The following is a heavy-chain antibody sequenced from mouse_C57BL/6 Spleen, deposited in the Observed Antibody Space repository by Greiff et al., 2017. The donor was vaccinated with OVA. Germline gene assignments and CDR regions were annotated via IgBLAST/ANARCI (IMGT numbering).Heavy chain of an antibody. CDR2: INPSTGGT. CDR1: GYSFTGYY. V-gene: IGHV1-42*01. J-gene: IGHJ4*01. D-gene: IGHD1-1*01. Sequence: EVQLQQSGPELVKPGASVKISCKASGYSFTGYYMNWVKQSPEKSLEWIGEINPSTGGTTYNQKFKAKATLTVDKSSSTAYMQLKSLTSEDSAVYYGAKRDDYGSSPYAMDYWGQGTSVTVSS. CDR3: AKRDDYGSSPYAMDY.